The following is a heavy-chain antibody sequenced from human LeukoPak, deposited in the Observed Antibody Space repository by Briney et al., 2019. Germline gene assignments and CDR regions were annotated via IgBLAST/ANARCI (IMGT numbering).Heavy chain of an antibody. V-gene: IGHV4-39*07. D-gene: IGHD3-22*01. CDR3: ARERYDSSGLIDY. CDR1: GGSISSNSCC. J-gene: IGHJ4*02. CDR2: IRSSGDT. Sequence: ASETLSLTCSVSGGSISSNSCCWGWIRQPPGKGLEWIGSIRSSGDTYYNSFLKSRVTISVDTSKNQFSLKLSSVTAADTAVYYCARERYDSSGLIDYWGQGTLVTVSS.